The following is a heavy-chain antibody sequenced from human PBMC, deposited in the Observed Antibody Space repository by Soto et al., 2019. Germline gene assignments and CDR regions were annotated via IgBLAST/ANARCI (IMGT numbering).Heavy chain of an antibody. Sequence: ASVKVSCKASGYTFTSYDMHWVRQAPGQGLEWMGIINPRGGSTSYAQRFQGRVTMTSDTSTSTVYMELSSLRSEDTAVYYCARDRGFCSAGTCYMSDYWGQGTLVTVSS. CDR1: GYTFTSYD. V-gene: IGHV1-46*01. CDR2: INPRGGST. CDR3: ARDRGFCSAGTCYMSDY. D-gene: IGHD2-15*01. J-gene: IGHJ4*02.